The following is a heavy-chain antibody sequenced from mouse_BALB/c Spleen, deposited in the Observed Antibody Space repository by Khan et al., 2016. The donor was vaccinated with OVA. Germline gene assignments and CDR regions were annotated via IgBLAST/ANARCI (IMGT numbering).Heavy chain of an antibody. CDR3: ARSTYKYAFAY. Sequence: EVQLQESGPSLVQPSQTLSLTCSVTGASITSGFWSWVRKFPGNKLEYMGYMIYSGYTYYNPSLKGRFSITRHTSKHQYYLQLNSGTTEDTATYYCARSTYKYAFAYWGQGALVTVSA. J-gene: IGHJ3*01. CDR2: MIYSGYT. CDR1: GASITSGF. V-gene: IGHV3-8*02. D-gene: IGHD1-3*01.